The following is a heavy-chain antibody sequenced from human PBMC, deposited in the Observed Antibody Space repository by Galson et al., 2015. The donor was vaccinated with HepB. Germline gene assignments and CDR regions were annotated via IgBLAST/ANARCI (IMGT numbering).Heavy chain of an antibody. CDR3: ARVVPAAMGATNWFDP. CDR2: IYYSGST. Sequence: TLSLPCAVHGGSFSSYCWTWIRQHPGKGLEWIGYIYYSGSTYYNPSLKSRVTISVDTSKNQFSLKLSSVTAADTAVYYCARVVPAAMGATNWFDPWGQGTLVTVSS. J-gene: IGHJ5*02. CDR1: GGSFSSYC. V-gene: IGHV4-31*11. D-gene: IGHD2-2*01.